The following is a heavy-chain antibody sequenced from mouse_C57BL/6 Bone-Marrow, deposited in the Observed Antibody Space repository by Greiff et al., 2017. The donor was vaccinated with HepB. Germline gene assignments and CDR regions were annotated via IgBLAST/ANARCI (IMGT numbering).Heavy chain of an antibody. CDR1: GYTFTDYE. J-gene: IGHJ3*01. V-gene: IGHV1-15*01. CDR2: IDPETGGT. Sequence: SGAELVRPGASVTLSCKASGYTFTDYEMHWVKQTPVHGLEWIGAIDPETGGTAYNQKFKGKAILTADKSSSTAYMELRSLTSEDSAVYYCPRSDDGYYRYWFAYWGQGTLVTVSS. CDR3: PRSDDGYYRYWFAY. D-gene: IGHD2-3*01.